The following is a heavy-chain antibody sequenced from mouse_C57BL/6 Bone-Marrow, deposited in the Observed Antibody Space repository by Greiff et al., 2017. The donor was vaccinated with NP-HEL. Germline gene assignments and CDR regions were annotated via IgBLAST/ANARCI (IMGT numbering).Heavy chain of an antibody. CDR3: ARSDYSDSSFVFAY. CDR2: INPSDSET. J-gene: IGHJ3*01. Sequence: VQLQQSGAELVRPGSSVKLSCTASGYTFTSYWMDWVKQRPGQGLEWIGNINPSDSETHYNQKFKDKATLTVDKSSSTAYMQLSSLTSEDSAVYYCARSDYSDSSFVFAYWGQGTLVTVSA. D-gene: IGHD1-1*01. CDR1: GYTFTSYW. V-gene: IGHV1-61*01.